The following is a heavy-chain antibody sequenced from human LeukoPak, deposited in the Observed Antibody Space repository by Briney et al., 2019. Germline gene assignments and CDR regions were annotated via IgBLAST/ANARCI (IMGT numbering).Heavy chain of an antibody. V-gene: IGHV1-18*01. CDR3: ARDPVMVRGGPNWFDP. CDR2: ISAYNGNT. Sequence: GASVKVSCKASGYTFTSYGISWVRQAPGQGLEWMGWISAYNGNTNYAQKLQGRVTMTTDTSTSTAYMELRSLRSDDTAVYYCARDPVMVRGGPNWFDPWGQGTLVTVSS. CDR1: GYTFTSYG. J-gene: IGHJ5*02. D-gene: IGHD3-10*01.